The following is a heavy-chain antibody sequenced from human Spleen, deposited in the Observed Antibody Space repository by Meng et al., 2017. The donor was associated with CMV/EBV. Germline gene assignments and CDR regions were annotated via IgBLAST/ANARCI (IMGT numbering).Heavy chain of an antibody. V-gene: IGHV3-49*04. D-gene: IGHD1-14*01. Sequence: GESLKISCTTSGFSFGDYAMSWVRQAPGKGLQWVGFIRGKAFGGPTEYAAAVRGRFTISRDDSRGIAYLEMNNVKTEDTGVYYCARDHNARVFGVNYFDPWGQGTLVTVSS. J-gene: IGHJ5*02. CDR3: ARDHNARVFGVNYFDP. CDR1: GFSFGDYA. CDR2: IRGKAFGGPT.